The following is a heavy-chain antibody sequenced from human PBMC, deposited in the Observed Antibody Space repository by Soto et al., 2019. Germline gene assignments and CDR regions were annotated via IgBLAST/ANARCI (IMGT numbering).Heavy chain of an antibody. CDR2: INGDGSGT. J-gene: IGHJ4*02. CDR1: GFTFSGSW. Sequence: EVQLVESGGGLVQPGGSLRLSCAASGFTFSGSWMHWVRQAPGKGLVWVSRINGDGSGTSYADFVKGRFTISRDDAKNSMFLQMNALRSKNAAVYYCAWRIFGSGTANEYWGQGTLVNVSS. V-gene: IGHV3-74*01. D-gene: IGHD3-10*01. CDR3: AWRIFGSGTANEY.